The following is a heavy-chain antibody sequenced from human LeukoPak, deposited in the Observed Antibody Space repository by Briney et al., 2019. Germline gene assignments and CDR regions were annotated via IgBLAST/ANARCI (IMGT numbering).Heavy chain of an antibody. D-gene: IGHD2-2*01. J-gene: IGHJ4*02. Sequence: TAGGSLRLSCAASGFTFSDYYMSWIRQAPGKGLEWVSYISSSGSTIYYADSVKGRFTISRDNAKNSLYLQMNSLRAEDTAVYYCARIVGVVPAAIRGWGQGTLVTVSS. CDR3: ARIVGVVPAAIRG. CDR1: GFTFSDYY. CDR2: ISSSGSTI. V-gene: IGHV3-11*04.